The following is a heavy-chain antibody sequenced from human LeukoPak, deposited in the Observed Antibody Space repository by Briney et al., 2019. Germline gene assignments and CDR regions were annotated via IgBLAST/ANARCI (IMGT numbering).Heavy chain of an antibody. CDR3: ASVLGYCSSTSCYNH. J-gene: IGHJ5*02. Sequence: SETLSLTCTVSGVSISSSSYYWGWIRQPPGKGLEWIGSIYYSGSTYYNPSLKSRVTISVDTSKNQFSLKLSSVTAADTAVYYCASVLGYCSSTSCYNHWGQGTLVTVSS. CDR1: GVSISSSSYY. V-gene: IGHV4-39*01. D-gene: IGHD2-2*02. CDR2: IYYSGST.